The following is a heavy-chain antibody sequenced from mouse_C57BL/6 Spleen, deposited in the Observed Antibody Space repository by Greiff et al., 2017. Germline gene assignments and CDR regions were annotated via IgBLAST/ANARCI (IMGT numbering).Heavy chain of an antibody. CDR1: GFTFTDYY. J-gene: IGHJ3*01. V-gene: IGHV7-3*01. CDR3: ASYYYGSSYESY. CDR2: IRNKANGYTT. D-gene: IGHD1-1*01. Sequence: DVKLVESGGGLVQPGGSLSLSCAASGFTFTDYYMSWVRQPPGKALEWLGFIRNKANGYTTEYSASVKGRFTISRDNSQSILYLQMNALRAEDSATYYCASYYYGSSYESYWGQGTLVTVSA.